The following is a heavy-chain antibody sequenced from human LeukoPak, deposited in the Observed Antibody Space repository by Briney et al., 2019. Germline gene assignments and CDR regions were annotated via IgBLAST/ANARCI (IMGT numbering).Heavy chain of an antibody. CDR3: ARGVLPLDY. Sequence: GGSLRLSCAASGFTFSSYAMHWVRQAPGKGLEWVAVISYDGSNKYYADSVKGRFTISRDNSKNTLYLQMNSLRAEDTAVYYCARGVLPLDYWGQGTLVTVSS. J-gene: IGHJ4*02. CDR2: ISYDGSNK. CDR1: GFTFSSYA. D-gene: IGHD3-10*01. V-gene: IGHV3-30-3*01.